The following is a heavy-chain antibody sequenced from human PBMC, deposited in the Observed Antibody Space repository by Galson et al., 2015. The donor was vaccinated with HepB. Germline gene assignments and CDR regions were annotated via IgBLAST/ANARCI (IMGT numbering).Heavy chain of an antibody. V-gene: IGHV7-4-1*02. CDR3: ARDRGGSGWSRVGFQH. CDR2: INTNTGNP. J-gene: IGHJ1*01. D-gene: IGHD6-19*01. CDR1: GYTFSTYA. Sequence: SVKVSCKASGYTFSTYAMNWVRQAPGQGPEWMGWINTNTGNPTYAQGFTGRFVFSLDTSVTTAYLQISSLKAEDTAVYYCARDRGGSGWSRVGFQHWGQGTLVTVSS.